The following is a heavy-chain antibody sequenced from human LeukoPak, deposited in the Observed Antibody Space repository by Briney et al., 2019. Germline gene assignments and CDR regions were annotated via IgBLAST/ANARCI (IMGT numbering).Heavy chain of an antibody. D-gene: IGHD1-14*01. CDR1: GFTFDDYA. CDR3: ASTGYTRPFDY. V-gene: IGHV3-43*02. J-gene: IGHJ4*02. CDR2: ISGDGGST. Sequence: GGSLRLSCAASGFTFDDYAMHWVRQTPGKGLEWVSLISGDGGSTYYADSVKGRFTISRDNSKNSLYLQMNSLRTEDTALYYCASTGYTRPFDYWGQGTLVTVSS.